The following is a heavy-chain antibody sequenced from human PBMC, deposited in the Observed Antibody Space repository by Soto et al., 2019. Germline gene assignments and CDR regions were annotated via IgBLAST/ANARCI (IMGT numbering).Heavy chain of an antibody. CDR2: IIPILGIA. CDR3: PTGGFIDF. J-gene: IGHJ4*02. V-gene: IGHV1-69*04. CDR1: GYTFTGYY. Sequence: SVKVSCKASGYTFTGYYMHWVRQAPGQGLEWMGRIIPILGIANYAQKFQGRVTITADKSTSTAYMELSSLRSEDSAVYYWPTGGFIDFWDQGTLVTGFS.